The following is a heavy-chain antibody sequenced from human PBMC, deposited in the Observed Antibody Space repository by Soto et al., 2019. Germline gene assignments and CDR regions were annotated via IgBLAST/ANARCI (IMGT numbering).Heavy chain of an antibody. CDR1: GGSISSGDYY. CDR3: AITYYYDSSGYYLDY. Sequence: SETLSLTCTVSGGSISSGDYYWSWIRQPPGKGLEWIGYIYYSGSTYYNPSLKSRVTISVDTSKNQFSLKLSSVTAADTAVYYCAITYYYDSSGYYLDYWGQGTLVTVPS. CDR2: IYYSGST. V-gene: IGHV4-30-4*01. D-gene: IGHD3-22*01. J-gene: IGHJ4*02.